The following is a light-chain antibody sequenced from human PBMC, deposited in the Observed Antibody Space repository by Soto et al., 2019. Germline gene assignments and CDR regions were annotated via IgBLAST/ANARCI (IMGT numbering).Light chain of an antibody. CDR3: QQYYTTPRT. CDR2: WAS. J-gene: IGKJ1*01. Sequence: DIVMTQSPDSLAVSLGERATINCKSSQSVLYRTNNKNYLAWYQQKVGQPPKLLIYWASTRESGVPDRFSGSGYGTDFTLTISSLQAEDVALYYCQQYYTTPRTFGQGTKVEIK. CDR1: QSVLYRTNNKNY. V-gene: IGKV4-1*01.